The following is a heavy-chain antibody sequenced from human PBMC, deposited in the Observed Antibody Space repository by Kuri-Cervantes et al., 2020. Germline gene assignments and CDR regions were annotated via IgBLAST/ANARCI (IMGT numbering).Heavy chain of an antibody. Sequence: GESLKISCTASGFTFSGYSMNWVRQAPGKGLEWVSYINSGSDIIYYADSVKGRFTISRDNAKNSLYLQMNSLRAEDTAVYYCTLGCTHLCPIDYWGQGILVTVSS. J-gene: IGHJ4*02. CDR2: INSGSDII. CDR3: TLGCTHLCPIDY. V-gene: IGHV3-48*01. CDR1: GFTFSGYS. D-gene: IGHD2-8*01.